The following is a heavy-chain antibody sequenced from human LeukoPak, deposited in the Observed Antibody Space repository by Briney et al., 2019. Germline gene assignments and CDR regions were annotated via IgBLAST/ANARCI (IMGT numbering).Heavy chain of an antibody. J-gene: IGHJ5*02. CDR3: ARGDFWSGYHQNWFDP. D-gene: IGHD3-3*01. CDR1: GYTFTGYY. CDR2: INPNSGGT. V-gene: IGHV1-2*06. Sequence: ASVKVSCKASGYTFTGYYMHWVRQAPGQGLEWMGRINPNSGGTNYAQKFQGRVTMTRDTSISTAYMELSRLRSDDTAVYYCARGDFWSGYHQNWFDPWGQGTLVTVSS.